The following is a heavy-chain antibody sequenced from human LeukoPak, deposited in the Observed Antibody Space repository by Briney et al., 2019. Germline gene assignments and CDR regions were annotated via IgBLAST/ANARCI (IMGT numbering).Heavy chain of an antibody. Sequence: GGSLRLSCAASGFTFSDYYMSWIRQAPGKGLEWVSYISSSGSTIYYADSVKGRFTISRDNAKNSLYLQMNSLRAEDTAVYYCARCDYVWGDYRYRPILYFDFWGQGSLVTVSS. J-gene: IGHJ4*02. CDR3: ARCDYVWGDYRYRPILYFDF. CDR2: ISSSGSTI. V-gene: IGHV3-11*01. D-gene: IGHD3-16*02. CDR1: GFTFSDYY.